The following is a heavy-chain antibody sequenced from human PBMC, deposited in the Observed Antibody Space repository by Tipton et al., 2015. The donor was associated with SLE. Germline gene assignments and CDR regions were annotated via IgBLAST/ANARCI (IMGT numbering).Heavy chain of an antibody. CDR2: MNPSSGDT. Sequence: QLVQSGAEVKKPGASVKVSCKASGYTFTSYDINWVRQATGQGLEWMGWMNPSSGDTGYAQKFQGRVTMTRNTSISTAYMELSSLRSEDTAVYYCARSMVQGVMGYYYGMDVWGQGTTVTVSS. J-gene: IGHJ6*02. CDR3: ARSMVQGVMGYYYGMDV. D-gene: IGHD3-10*01. V-gene: IGHV1-8*01. CDR1: GYTFTSYD.